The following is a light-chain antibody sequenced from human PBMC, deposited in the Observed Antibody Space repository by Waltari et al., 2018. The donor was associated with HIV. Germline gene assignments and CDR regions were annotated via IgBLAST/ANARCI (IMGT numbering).Light chain of an antibody. V-gene: IGLV2-23*02. CDR1: SSDVGSYNV. CDR2: EVN. J-gene: IGLJ1*01. CDR3: CSYAGSSTHV. Sequence: QSALTQPASVSGSPGQSITISCTGTSSDVGSYNVVSWYQQHPGKAPKLMIYEVNKRPAGVSNRFSGSKSGNTASLTISGLQAEDEADYHCCSYAGSSTHVFGTGTKVTGL.